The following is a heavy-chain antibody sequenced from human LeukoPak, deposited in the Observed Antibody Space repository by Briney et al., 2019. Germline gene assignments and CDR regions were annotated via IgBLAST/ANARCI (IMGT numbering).Heavy chain of an antibody. CDR2: ISAYNGNT. J-gene: IGHJ5*02. CDR3: ARGSRGAIRRFKNWFDP. CDR1: GYTFTSYG. Sequence: ASVKVSCKASGYTFTSYGISWVRQAPGQGLEWMGWISAYNGNTNYAQKLQGRVTMTTDTSTSTAYMELRSLRSDDTAVYYCARGSRGAIRRFKNWFDPWGPGTLVTVSS. V-gene: IGHV1-18*01. D-gene: IGHD3-10*01.